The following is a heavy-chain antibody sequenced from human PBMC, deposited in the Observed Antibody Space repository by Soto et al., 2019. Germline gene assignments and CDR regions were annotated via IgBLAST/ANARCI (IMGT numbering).Heavy chain of an antibody. D-gene: IGHD4-17*01. V-gene: IGHV3-30*03. CDR1: GFAFGSYG. CDR2: ISYDGSNK. Sequence: GSLRLSCAASGFAFGSYGMHWVRQAPGKGLEWVAVISYDGSNKYYADSVKGRFTISRDNSKNTLHLQMNSLRAEDAALYYCSSQSGGCSTTSNLFDPWGQGTLVTVSS. J-gene: IGHJ5*02. CDR3: SSQSGGCSTTSNLFDP.